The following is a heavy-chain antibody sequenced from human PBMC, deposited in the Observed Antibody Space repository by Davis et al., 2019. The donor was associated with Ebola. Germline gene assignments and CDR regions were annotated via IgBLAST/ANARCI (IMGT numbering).Heavy chain of an antibody. Sequence: GESLKISCAASGFTFSSNWMHWVRQAPGKGLVWVSRTNSDGSITSYADSVKGRFTISRDNAKSSLYLQMNSLRAEDTAVFYCAKRATVKVAGANYYNAMDVWGKGTTVTVSS. CDR1: GFTFSSNW. D-gene: IGHD6-19*01. CDR3: AKRATVKVAGANYYNAMDV. V-gene: IGHV3-74*01. CDR2: TNSDGSIT. J-gene: IGHJ6*04.